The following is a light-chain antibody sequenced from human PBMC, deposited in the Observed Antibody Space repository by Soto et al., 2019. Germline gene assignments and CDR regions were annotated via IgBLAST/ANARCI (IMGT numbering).Light chain of an antibody. Sequence: DIQMTQSPSTLSASVGDRVTITCRASQSISSWLAWYQQKPGKAPKLLSYKASSLESGVPSRFSGRGSGTEFPLTISSLQPDDFATYYCQQYNSYPWTFGQGPKVEIK. CDR1: QSISSW. J-gene: IGKJ1*01. CDR3: QQYNSYPWT. CDR2: KAS. V-gene: IGKV1-5*03.